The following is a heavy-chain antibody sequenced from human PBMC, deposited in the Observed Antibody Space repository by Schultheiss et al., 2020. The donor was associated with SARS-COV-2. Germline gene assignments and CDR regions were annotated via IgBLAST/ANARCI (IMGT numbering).Heavy chain of an antibody. CDR3: ATRKWVNCSCTSCNWFDP. Sequence: SVKVSCKASGGTFSSYAISWVRQAPGQGLEWMGGIIPIFGTANYAQKFQGRVTMTTDTSTSTAYMELRSLRSDDTAVYYCATRKWVNCSCTSCNWFDPWGQGTLVTVSS. D-gene: IGHD2-2*01. CDR1: GGTFSSYA. CDR2: IIPIFGTA. V-gene: IGHV1-69*05. J-gene: IGHJ5*02.